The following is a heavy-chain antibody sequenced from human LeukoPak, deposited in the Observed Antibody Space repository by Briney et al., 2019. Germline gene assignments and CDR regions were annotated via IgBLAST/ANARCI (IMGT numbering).Heavy chain of an antibody. D-gene: IGHD5-24*01. CDR2: ISSSSSTI. CDR3: AVRDGYNLDFDY. CDR1: GFTVNSNY. J-gene: IGHJ4*02. Sequence: QPGGSLRLSCAASGFTVNSNYMSWVRQAPGKGLEWVSYISSSSSTIYYADSVKGRFTISRDNAKNSLYLQMNSLRAEDTAVYYCAVRDGYNLDFDYWGQGTLVTVSS. V-gene: IGHV3-48*01.